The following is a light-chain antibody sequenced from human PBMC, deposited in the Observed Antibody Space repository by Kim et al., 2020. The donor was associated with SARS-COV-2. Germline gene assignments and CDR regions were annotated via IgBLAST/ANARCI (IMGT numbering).Light chain of an antibody. J-gene: IGLJ1*01. CDR3: TSISRDHYV. V-gene: IGLV2-8*01. CDR1: SSDIGRSNL. CDR2: EVT. Sequence: QSALTQPPSASGSLGQSVTISCTGTSSDIGRSNLVSWYQQHPGKSPRLILYEVTKRPSGVPDRFSGSKSGNTASLTVSGLQIEDEADYYCTSISRDHYVFGTGTKVTVL.